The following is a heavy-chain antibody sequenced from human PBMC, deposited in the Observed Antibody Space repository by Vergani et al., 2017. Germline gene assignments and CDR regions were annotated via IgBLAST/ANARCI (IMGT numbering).Heavy chain of an antibody. CDR3: ARRVYYGAGSYYPAEYFQH. V-gene: IGHV1-69*01. CDR2: IIPIFGTA. Sequence: QVQLVQSGAEVKKPGSSVKVSCKASGGTFSSYAISWVRQAPGQGLEWRGGIIPIFGTANYAQKFQGRVTITADESTSTAYMELSSLRSEDTAEYYCARRVYYGAGSYYPAEYFQHWGQGTLVTVSS. CDR1: GGTFSSYA. J-gene: IGHJ1*01. D-gene: IGHD3-10*01.